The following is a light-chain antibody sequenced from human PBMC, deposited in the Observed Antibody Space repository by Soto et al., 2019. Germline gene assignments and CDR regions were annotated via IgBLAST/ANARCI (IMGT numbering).Light chain of an antibody. V-gene: IGKV3-15*01. CDR2: GAS. CDR3: QQYNKWPPYT. J-gene: IGKJ2*01. CDR1: QRVSSN. Sequence: EIVMTQSPATLSVSPGDRATLSCRASQRVSSNLAWYQQKPGQAPRLLIYGASSRATGIPARFSGSGSGTEFTLTISSLQSADFAVYYCQQYNKWPPYTFGQVTKLEIK.